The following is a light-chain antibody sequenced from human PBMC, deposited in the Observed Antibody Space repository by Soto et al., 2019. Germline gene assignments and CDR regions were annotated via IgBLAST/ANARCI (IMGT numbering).Light chain of an antibody. CDR3: QQYGSSPET. J-gene: IGKJ1*01. Sequence: EIVLTQSPGTLSLSPGERATLSCRASQSVSSSSLAWYQQKPGQAPRLLIYGASRRATGIPDRFSGSGSGTDFTLTISILEPEDFAVYYCQQYGSSPETFGQGTKVEVK. CDR1: QSVSSSS. V-gene: IGKV3-20*01. CDR2: GAS.